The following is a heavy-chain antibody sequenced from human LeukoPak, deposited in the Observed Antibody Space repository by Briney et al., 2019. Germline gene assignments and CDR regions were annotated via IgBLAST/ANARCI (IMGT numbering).Heavy chain of an antibody. D-gene: IGHD6-13*01. Sequence: GGSLGLSCAASGFTFSNYAMSWVRQAPGKGLEWVSTTSGVTTYYADSVKGWFTISRDNSMNTLYLQMDSLRAEDTAVYYCAKARDSAAAGTDYWGQGTLVTVSS. CDR2: TSGVTT. CDR1: GFTFSNYA. CDR3: AKARDSAAAGTDY. V-gene: IGHV3-23*01. J-gene: IGHJ4*02.